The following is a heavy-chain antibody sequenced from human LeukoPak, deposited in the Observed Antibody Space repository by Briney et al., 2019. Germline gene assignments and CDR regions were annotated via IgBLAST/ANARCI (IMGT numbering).Heavy chain of an antibody. J-gene: IGHJ4*02. V-gene: IGHV3-48*01. Sequence: PGGSLRLSCAASGFTFSSYSMNWVRQAPGKGLEWVSYISSSSSTIYYADSVKGRFTISRDNAKNSLYLQMSSLRVEDTAVYYCARDSISGSSSDFWGQGTLVTVSS. CDR2: ISSSSSTI. D-gene: IGHD1-26*01. CDR3: ARDSISGSSSDF. CDR1: GFTFSSYS.